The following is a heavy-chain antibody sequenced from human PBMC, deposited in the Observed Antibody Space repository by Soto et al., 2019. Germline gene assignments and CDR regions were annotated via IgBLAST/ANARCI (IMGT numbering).Heavy chain of an antibody. D-gene: IGHD3-9*01. J-gene: IGHJ5*02. CDR1: GGSISSYY. V-gene: IGHV4-59*01. CDR3: GRVRGDFDLVNWFDP. CDR2: IYYSGST. Sequence: SETLSLTCTVSGGSISSYYWSWIRQPPGKGLEWIGYIYYSGSTNYNPSLKSRVTISVDTSKNQFSLKLSSVTAADTAVYYCGRVRGDFDLVNWFDPWGQGTLVTV.